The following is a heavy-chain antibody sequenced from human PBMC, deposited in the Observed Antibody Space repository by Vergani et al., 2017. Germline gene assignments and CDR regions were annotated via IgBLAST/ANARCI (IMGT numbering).Heavy chain of an antibody. CDR3: TRAYTGYDPFDY. J-gene: IGHJ4*02. CDR1: GYIFTTYW. Sequence: EVQLVQSEAEVRKPGESLKISCKGSGYIFTTYWIAWVRQMPGRGLEWMGIIYPDDSDTRYSPSFQGQVTISVDKSISAAYLQWSSLKASDTAIYYCTRAYTGYDPFDYWGQGTLVTVSS. D-gene: IGHD5-12*01. CDR2: IYPDDSDT. V-gene: IGHV5-51*01.